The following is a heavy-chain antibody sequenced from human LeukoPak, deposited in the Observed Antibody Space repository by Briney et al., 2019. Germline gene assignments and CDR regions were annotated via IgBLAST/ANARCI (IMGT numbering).Heavy chain of an antibody. CDR2: IKSKTDGGTT. V-gene: IGHV3-15*01. CDR3: TARLRYFDWTIYDFDY. D-gene: IGHD3-9*01. J-gene: IGHJ4*02. Sequence: GGSLRLSCAASGFTFSNDWMSWVRQAPGKGLEWVGRIKSKTDGGTTDYAAPVKGRFTISRDDSKNTLYLQMNSLKTEDTAVYYCTARLRYFDWTIYDFDYWGQGTLVTVSS. CDR1: GFTFSNDW.